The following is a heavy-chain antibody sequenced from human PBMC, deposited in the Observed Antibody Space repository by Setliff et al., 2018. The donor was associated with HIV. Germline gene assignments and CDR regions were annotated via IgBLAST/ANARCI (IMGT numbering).Heavy chain of an antibody. CDR1: GFTFSSYS. Sequence: GGSLRLSCAASGFTFSSYSMNWVRQAPGKGLEWVGRIKTKTDGGTTDYAAPVKGRFTISRDDSENTLYLQMISLKTEDTAVYYCTKGPGKGSFMDHWGQGTLVTVSS. CDR3: TKGPGKGSFMDH. V-gene: IGHV3-15*01. D-gene: IGHD6-13*01. J-gene: IGHJ4*02. CDR2: IKTKTDGGTT.